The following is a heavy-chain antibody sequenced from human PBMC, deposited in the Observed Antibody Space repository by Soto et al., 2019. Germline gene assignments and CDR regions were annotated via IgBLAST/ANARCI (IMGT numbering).Heavy chain of an antibody. Sequence: SETLSLTCAVSGGSISSGGYSWSWIRQPPGKGLEWIGYIYHSGSTHYNPSLKSRVTISVDRSKNQFSLKLSSVTAADTAVYYCARENGDYHFDYWGQGTLVTVSP. CDR2: IYHSGST. J-gene: IGHJ4*02. V-gene: IGHV4-30-2*01. D-gene: IGHD4-17*01. CDR1: GGSISSGGYS. CDR3: ARENGDYHFDY.